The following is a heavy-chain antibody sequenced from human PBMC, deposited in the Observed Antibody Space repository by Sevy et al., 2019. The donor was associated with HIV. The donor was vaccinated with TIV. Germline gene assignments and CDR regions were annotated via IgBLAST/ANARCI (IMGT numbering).Heavy chain of an antibody. CDR2: IRSKANSYAT. CDR1: GFTFSGSA. V-gene: IGHV3-73*01. Sequence: GGSLRLSCAASGFTFSGSAMHWVRQASGKGLEWAGRIRSKANSYATAYAASVKGRFTISRDDSKNTAYLQMNSLKTEDTAVYYCTRSSCSSSFYYYYGMDVWGQGTTVTVSS. J-gene: IGHJ6*02. D-gene: IGHD6-13*01. CDR3: TRSSCSSSFYYYYGMDV.